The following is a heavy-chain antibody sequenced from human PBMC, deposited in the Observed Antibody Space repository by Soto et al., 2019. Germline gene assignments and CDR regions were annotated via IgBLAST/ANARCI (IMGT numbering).Heavy chain of an antibody. V-gene: IGHV4-59*01. CDR1: GGSISSYY. Sequence: ETLSLTCTVSGGSISSYYWSWIRQPPGKGLEWIGYIYYSGSTNYNPSLKSRVTISVDTSKNQFSLKLSSVTAADTAVYYCARGDSSSWYPGTYFDYWGQGTLVTVSS. CDR2: IYYSGST. D-gene: IGHD6-13*01. CDR3: ARGDSSSWYPGTYFDY. J-gene: IGHJ4*02.